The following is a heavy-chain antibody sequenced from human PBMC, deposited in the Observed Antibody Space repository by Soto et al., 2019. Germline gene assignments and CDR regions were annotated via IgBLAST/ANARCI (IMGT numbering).Heavy chain of an antibody. J-gene: IGHJ4*02. CDR2: INSDGSST. Sequence: EVQLVESGGGLVQPGGSLRLSCAASGFTFSSYWMHWVRQAPGKGLVWVSRINSDGSSTSYADSVKGRFTISRDNAKNTLYLKMNSLRAEDTAVYYCARVHIGWSYYDSSGYDYWGQGTLVTVSS. CDR1: GFTFSSYW. V-gene: IGHV3-74*01. D-gene: IGHD3-22*01. CDR3: ARVHIGWSYYDSSGYDY.